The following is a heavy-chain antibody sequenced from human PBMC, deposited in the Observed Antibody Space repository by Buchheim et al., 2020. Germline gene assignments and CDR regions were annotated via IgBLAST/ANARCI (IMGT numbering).Heavy chain of an antibody. J-gene: IGHJ4*02. V-gene: IGHV4-61*01. CDR2: VYHTGNT. Sequence: QVQLQQSGPGLVKPSETLSLTCTVSGGSLNSGTYYWGWIREPPGKGLEWIGYVYHTGNTHYNSSVKSRVTISVDTTKNQFSLSLSSVTAADTALYYCARVNGVFYFDSWGQGTL. CDR3: ARVNGVFYFDS. CDR1: GGSLNSGTYY. D-gene: IGHD2-8*01.